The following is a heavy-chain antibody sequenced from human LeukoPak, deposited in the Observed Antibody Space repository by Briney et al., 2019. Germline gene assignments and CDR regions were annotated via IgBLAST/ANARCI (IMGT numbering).Heavy chain of an antibody. D-gene: IGHD3-10*01. CDR3: ARDPPIVINSVRSFDY. Sequence: PGGSLRLSCAASGFTFFTFSMNWVRQAPGKGLEWVSYISSSSSTIYYADSVKGRFTISRDNAKNSLYLQMNSLRAEDTAVYYCARDPPIVINSVRSFDYWGQGTLVTVSS. V-gene: IGHV3-48*04. CDR1: GFTFFTFS. J-gene: IGHJ4*02. CDR2: ISSSSSTI.